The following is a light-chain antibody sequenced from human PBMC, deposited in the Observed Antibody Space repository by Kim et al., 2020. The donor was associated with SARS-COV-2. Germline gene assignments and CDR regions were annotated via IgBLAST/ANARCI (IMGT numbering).Light chain of an antibody. J-gene: IGLJ3*02. CDR2: DVT. CDR1: NSDIGGHNS. V-gene: IGLV2-14*03. Sequence: GQPITSSCTGTNSDIGGHNSASWYQQYPGTAPKLLIYDVTHRASGISNRFSGSKSGNTASLTITGLQTEDEADYYCSSYTTSTTWVFGGGTQLTVL. CDR3: SSYTTSTTWV.